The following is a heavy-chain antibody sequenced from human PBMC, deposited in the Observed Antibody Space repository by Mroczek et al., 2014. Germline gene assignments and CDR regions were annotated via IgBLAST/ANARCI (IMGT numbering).Heavy chain of an antibody. V-gene: IGHV1-46*03. J-gene: IGHJ5*02. Sequence: QLVESGAEVKKPGASVKVSCKASGYTFTSYYMHWVRQAPGQGLEWMGIINPSGGSTSYAQKFQGRVTMTRDTSTSTVYMELSSLRSEDTAVYYCARDWGVIPLELHGNWFDPWGQGTLVTVSS. CDR1: GYTFTSYY. CDR3: ARDWGVIPLELHGNWFDP. D-gene: IGHD3-16*02. CDR2: INPSGGST.